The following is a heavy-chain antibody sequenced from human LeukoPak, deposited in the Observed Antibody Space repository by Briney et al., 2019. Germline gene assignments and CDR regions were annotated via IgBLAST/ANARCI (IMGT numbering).Heavy chain of an antibody. V-gene: IGHV3-30*02. Sequence: GGSLRLSCAASGFTFSSYGMHWVRQAPGKGLEWVAFIRYDGSNKYYADSVKGRFTISRDNSKNTLYLQMNSLRAEDTAVYYCAKDRTTVTSNPYYYIDVWGKGTTVTVSS. CDR2: IRYDGSNK. D-gene: IGHD4-17*01. J-gene: IGHJ6*03. CDR3: AKDRTTVTSNPYYYIDV. CDR1: GFTFSSYG.